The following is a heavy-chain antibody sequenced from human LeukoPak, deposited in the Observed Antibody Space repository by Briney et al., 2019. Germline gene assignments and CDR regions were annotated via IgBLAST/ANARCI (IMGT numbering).Heavy chain of an antibody. CDR3: ARQALSDAFDI. CDR2: IFPGDSDS. Sequence: GESLKISCKASESEYIFSTHWLAWVRQMPGKGLEWMGIIFPGDSDSIYSPSFQGQVTISADKSISTAYLQWSSLKASDTAMYYCARQALSDAFDIWGQGTMVTVSS. V-gene: IGHV5-51*01. J-gene: IGHJ3*02. CDR1: ESEYIFSTHW.